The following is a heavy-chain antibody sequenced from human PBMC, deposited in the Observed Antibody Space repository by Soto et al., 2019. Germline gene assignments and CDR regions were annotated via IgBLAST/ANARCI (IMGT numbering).Heavy chain of an antibody. J-gene: IGHJ5*02. CDR3: ARRSYGAGVDL. V-gene: IGHV4-39*01. CDR1: GGSISSSGHY. CDR2: IFYSGGT. Sequence: QLQLQESGPGLVKPSAALSLTCPVSGGSISSSGHYWGWIRQTPGKGLEWIGNIFYSGGTHYNASFRSRVTISVDSTKNQPSLKVTSVTAADTAVYYCARRSYGAGVDLWGRGTLVTVSS. D-gene: IGHD3-10*01.